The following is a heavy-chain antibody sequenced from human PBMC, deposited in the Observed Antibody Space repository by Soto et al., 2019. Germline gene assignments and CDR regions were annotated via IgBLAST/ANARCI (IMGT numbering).Heavy chain of an antibody. J-gene: IGHJ6*02. V-gene: IGHV1-18*01. CDR2: ISAYNGNT. CDR1: GYTFTSYG. D-gene: IGHD1-26*01. Sequence: GASVKVSCKASGYTFTSYGISWVRQAPGQGLEWMGWISAYNGNTNYAQKLQGRVTMTTDTSTSTAYMELRSLRSDDTAVYYCARSGSGSAYYYYYGMDVWGQGTTVTGSS. CDR3: ARSGSGSAYYYYYGMDV.